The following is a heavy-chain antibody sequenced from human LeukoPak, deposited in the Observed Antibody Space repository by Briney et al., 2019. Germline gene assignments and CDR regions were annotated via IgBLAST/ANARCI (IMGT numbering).Heavy chain of an antibody. V-gene: IGHV1-3*01. CDR2: INAANGNT. CDR1: GYTFISYA. J-gene: IGHJ4*02. D-gene: IGHD7-27*01. Sequence: ASVKVSCKASGYTFISYAMHWVRQAPGQGLEWMGWINAANGNTKYSERFQGRITVTKDTSASTVYMELNSLRSEGTAVYYCASLDWGVSDFDHWGQGTLVTVSS. CDR3: ASLDWGVSDFDH.